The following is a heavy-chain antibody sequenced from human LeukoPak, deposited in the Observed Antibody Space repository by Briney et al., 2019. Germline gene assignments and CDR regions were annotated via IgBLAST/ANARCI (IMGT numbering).Heavy chain of an antibody. CDR3: ARVDSSVDAFDI. V-gene: IGHV4-59*01. CDR1: GGSISSYY. J-gene: IGHJ3*02. CDR2: IYYSGST. Sequence: SETLCLTCTVSGGSISSYYWSWIRQPPGEGLEWIGYIYYSGSTNYNPSLKSLVTISVDTSKNQFSLKRSSVTAADTAVYYCARVDSSVDAFDIWGQGTMVTVSS. D-gene: IGHD3-22*01.